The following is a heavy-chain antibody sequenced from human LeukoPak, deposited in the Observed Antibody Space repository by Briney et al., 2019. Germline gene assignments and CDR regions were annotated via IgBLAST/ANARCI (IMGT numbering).Heavy chain of an antibody. CDR2: IYYSGST. D-gene: IGHD3-3*01. CDR1: GGSISSGGYY. J-gene: IGHJ6*02. V-gene: IGHV4-31*03. CDR3: ARDGSGYYYGMDV. Sequence: SETLSLTCTVSGGSISSGGYYWSWIRQHPGKGLEWIGYIYYSGSTYYNPSLKSRVTISVDTSKNQFSLKLSSVTAVDTAVYYCARDGSGYYYGMDVWGQGTTVTVSS.